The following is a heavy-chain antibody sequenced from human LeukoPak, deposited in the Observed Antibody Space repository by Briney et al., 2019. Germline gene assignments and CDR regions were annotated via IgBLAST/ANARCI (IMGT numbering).Heavy chain of an antibody. CDR1: GGSISSGSYY. V-gene: IGHV4-61*02. CDR2: IYTSGST. D-gene: IGHD5/OR15-5a*01. Sequence: SETLSLTCTVSGGSISSGSYYWSWIRQPAGKGLEWIGRIYTSGSTNYNPSLKSRVTISVDTSKNQFSLKLSSVTAADTAVYYCARVSLPGDYYYYMDVWGKGTTVTISS. J-gene: IGHJ6*03. CDR3: ARVSLPGDYYYYMDV.